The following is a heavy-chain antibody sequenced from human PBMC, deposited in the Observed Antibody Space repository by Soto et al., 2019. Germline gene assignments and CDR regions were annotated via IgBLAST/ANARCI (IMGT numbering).Heavy chain of an antibody. J-gene: IGHJ3*02. D-gene: IGHD2-8*01. V-gene: IGHV2-5*02. CDR3: AHSVYQGTFDI. Sequence: QITLKESGPTLVKPTQTLTLTCTFSGFSLSTIGVGVGWIRQPPGEALEWLALIYWDGDKPYSPSLKSRLTIAKGTSKDQVVLTMTNMDPVDTATYYCAHSVYQGTFDIWGQGTMVTVSS. CDR1: GFSLSTIGVG. CDR2: IYWDGDK.